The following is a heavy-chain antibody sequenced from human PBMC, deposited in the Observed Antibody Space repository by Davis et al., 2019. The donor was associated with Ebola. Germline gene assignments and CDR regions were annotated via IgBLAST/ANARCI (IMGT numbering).Heavy chain of an antibody. Sequence: GESLKISCAASGFSFNNYAIHWVRQAPGKGLEWVALVSDDGSNKYFADSVKGRFTISRDNSKNTLYLQMNSLRFEDTAVYSCARDPDYYDSDGHHHYLDVWGKGATVTVSS. CDR3: ARDPDYYDSDGHHHYLDV. CDR1: GFSFNNYA. D-gene: IGHD3-22*01. CDR2: VSDDGSNK. J-gene: IGHJ6*03. V-gene: IGHV3-30-3*01.